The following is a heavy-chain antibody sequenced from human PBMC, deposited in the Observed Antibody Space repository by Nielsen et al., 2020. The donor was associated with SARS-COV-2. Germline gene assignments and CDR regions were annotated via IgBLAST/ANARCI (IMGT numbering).Heavy chain of an antibody. V-gene: IGHV1-46*01. D-gene: IGHD2-15*01. CDR1: GYTFTSYY. CDR3: AADLGYCSGGSCFFDP. J-gene: IGHJ5*02. Sequence: ASVKASCKASGYTFTSYYRHWVRQATGQGLEWMGIINPSGGSTSYAQKFQGRVTITRDMSTSTAYMELSSLRSEDTAVYYCAADLGYCSGGSCFFDPWGQGTLVTVSS. CDR2: INPSGGST.